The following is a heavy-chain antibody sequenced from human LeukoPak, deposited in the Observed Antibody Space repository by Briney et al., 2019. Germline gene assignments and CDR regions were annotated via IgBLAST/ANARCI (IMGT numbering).Heavy chain of an antibody. D-gene: IGHD3-10*01. CDR3: ASMKGSGTYSSFDF. CDR2: IKQDGSEK. Sequence: SGGPLTLSCAASGFTFSNYWMSWVRQAPGKGLEWVANIKQDGSEKYYIGSVKGRFTISRDNAKNSLYLQMNSLRVEEAAVYYCASMKGSGTYSSFDFWGQGTLVTVSS. CDR1: GFTFSNYW. J-gene: IGHJ4*02. V-gene: IGHV3-7*01.